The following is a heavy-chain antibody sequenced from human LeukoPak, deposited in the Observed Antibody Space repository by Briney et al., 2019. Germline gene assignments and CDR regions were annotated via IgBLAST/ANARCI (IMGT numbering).Heavy chain of an antibody. J-gene: IGHJ4*02. CDR2: ISGIGGST. D-gene: IGHD3-9*01. Sequence: GGSLRLSCAASGFTFSSYSMSWVRQAPGKGLGWVSAISGIGGSTYYADSVKGRFTISRDNSKNTLYVQMNSLRAEDTVVYYCAKDLPTRYFDWLFPSIDYWGQGTLVTVSS. CDR3: AKDLPTRYFDWLFPSIDY. V-gene: IGHV3-23*01. CDR1: GFTFSSYS.